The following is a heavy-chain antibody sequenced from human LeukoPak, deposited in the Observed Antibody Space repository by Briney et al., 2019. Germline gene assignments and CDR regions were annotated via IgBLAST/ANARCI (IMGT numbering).Heavy chain of an antibody. CDR2: IDPTESST. J-gene: IGHJ4*02. V-gene: IGHV5-10-1*01. CDR1: GYSFTTYW. CDR3: ARRPSPADY. Sequence: ESLKISCKASGYSFTTYWITWVRQMPGKGLEWMGRIDPTESSTDYSPSFQGHVTISADKSINTAYLQWSSLKASDSAMYYCARRPSPADYWGQGTRDRVSS. D-gene: IGHD2-2*01.